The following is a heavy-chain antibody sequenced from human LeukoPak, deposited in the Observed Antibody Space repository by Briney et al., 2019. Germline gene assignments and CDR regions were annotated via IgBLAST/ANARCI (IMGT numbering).Heavy chain of an antibody. Sequence: ASVKVSCKVSGYTLTELSMHWVRQAPGKGLEWMGGFDPEDGETIYAQKFQGRVTMTEDTSTDTAYMELSSLRSEDTAVYYCARRSRCSGGSCYSTGGVDYWGQGTLVTVSS. CDR1: GYTLTELS. V-gene: IGHV1-24*01. CDR2: FDPEDGET. CDR3: ARRSRCSGGSCYSTGGVDY. J-gene: IGHJ4*02. D-gene: IGHD2-15*01.